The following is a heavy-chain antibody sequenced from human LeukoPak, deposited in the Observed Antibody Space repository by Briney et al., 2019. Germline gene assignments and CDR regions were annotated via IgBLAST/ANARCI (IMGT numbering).Heavy chain of an antibody. D-gene: IGHD4-11*01. V-gene: IGHV4-39*07. J-gene: IGHJ3*02. Sequence: SETLTLTCTVSGGSINSNSFYWGWARQPPGKGLEWIGIGSLSYSGSTYYSPSLKSRVTISVDMAKSQSSLKLSSVTAADTAVYYCARFSVTTYAFDIWGQGTMVTVSS. CDR1: GGSINSNSFY. CDR2: LSYSGST. CDR3: ARFSVTTYAFDI.